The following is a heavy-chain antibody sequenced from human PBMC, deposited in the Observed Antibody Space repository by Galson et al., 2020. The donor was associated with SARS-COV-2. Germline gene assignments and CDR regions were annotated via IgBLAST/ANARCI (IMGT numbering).Heavy chain of an antibody. J-gene: IGHJ4*02. CDR1: GGSISSSSYY. CDR3: ASTLSMAAY. D-gene: IGHD3-10*01. V-gene: IGHV4-39*07. Sequence: SETLSLTCTVSGGSISSSSYYWGWIRQPPGKGLEWIGSIYYSGSTYYNPSLKSRVTISVDTSKNQFSLKLSSVTAADTAVYYCASTLSMAAYWGQGTLVTVSS. CDR2: IYYSGST.